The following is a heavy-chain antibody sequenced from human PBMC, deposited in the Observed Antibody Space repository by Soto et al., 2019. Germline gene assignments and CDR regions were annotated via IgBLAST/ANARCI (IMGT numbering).Heavy chain of an antibody. V-gene: IGHV1-69*01. CDR1: GGTFSTDA. Sequence: QVQLVQSGAEVKKPGSSVKVSCKASGGTFSTDALNWVRQAPGQGLEWMGGIIPMSGTANYAQKFQGRVTITVDESTSTAYMELSGLKPDDTAVYFCANSSGSYASTWFDPWGQGTLVTVSS. CDR2: IIPMSGTA. CDR3: ANSSGSYASTWFDP. D-gene: IGHD6-19*01. J-gene: IGHJ5*02.